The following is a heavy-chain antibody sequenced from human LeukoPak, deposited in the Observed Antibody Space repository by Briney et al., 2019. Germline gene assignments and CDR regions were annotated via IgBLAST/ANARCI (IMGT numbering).Heavy chain of an antibody. J-gene: IGHJ4*02. D-gene: IGHD3-10*01. CDR3: ARLVSYYYGSGSRGSYFDY. CDR2: FYPGDSDT. CDR1: GYSFTSYW. Sequence: GESLKISCMGSGYSFTSYWIGWVRQMPGKGLEWMGIFYPGDSDTRYSPSFQGQVTISADKSISTAYLQWSSLKASDTAIYYCARLVSYYYGSGSRGSYFDYWGQGTLVTVSS. V-gene: IGHV5-51*01.